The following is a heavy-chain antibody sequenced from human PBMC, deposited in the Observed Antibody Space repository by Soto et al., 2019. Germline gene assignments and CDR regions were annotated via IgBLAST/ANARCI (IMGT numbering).Heavy chain of an antibody. Sequence: PSETLSLTCTVSGGSISSYYWSWIRQPPGKGLEWIGYIYYSGSTYYNPSLKSRVTISVDTSKNQFSLKLSSVTAADAAVYYCARGGGLRFLEWSYWGQGTLVTVSS. CDR1: GGSISSYY. J-gene: IGHJ4*02. CDR3: ARGGGLRFLEWSY. CDR2: IYYSGST. V-gene: IGHV4-59*04. D-gene: IGHD3-3*01.